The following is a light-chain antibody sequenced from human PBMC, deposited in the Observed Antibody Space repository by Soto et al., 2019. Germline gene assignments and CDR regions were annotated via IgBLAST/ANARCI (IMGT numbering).Light chain of an antibody. Sequence: DIQMTQSPSALSASVGDRVNITCRASEGIRGYLAWYQQRPGKAPKLLIYASSILQSGIPPRFSGTRSDTEFTLAISSLRPDDVATYYCQNYHKAPFTFGPGTKVDIK. J-gene: IGKJ3*01. CDR2: ASS. CDR3: QNYHKAPFT. V-gene: IGKV1-27*01. CDR1: EGIRGY.